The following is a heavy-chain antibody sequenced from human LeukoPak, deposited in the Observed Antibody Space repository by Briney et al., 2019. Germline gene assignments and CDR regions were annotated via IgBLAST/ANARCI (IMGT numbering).Heavy chain of an antibody. J-gene: IGHJ4*02. CDR1: GFTFSSYA. V-gene: IGHV3-23*01. CDR3: AKDRARYGDYGPLNY. D-gene: IGHD4-17*01. CDR2: ISGSGGST. Sequence: GGSLRLSCAASGFTFSSYAMSWVRQAPGKGLEWVSAISGSGGSTYYADSVKGRFTISRDNSKNTLYLQMNSLGAEDTAVYYCAKDRARYGDYGPLNYWGQGTLVTVSS.